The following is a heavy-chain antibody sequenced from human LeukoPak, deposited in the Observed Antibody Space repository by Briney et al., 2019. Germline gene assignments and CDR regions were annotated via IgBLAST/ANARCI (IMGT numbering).Heavy chain of an antibody. CDR2: IFPKNGGT. CDR3: VRENWYYDY. Sequence: ASVKVSCKSSGYTFTPYYIYWVRQAPGQGVEWMGWIFPKNGGTSYAQKFQGRVTMTRDTSTGIVNMEMSRLRPDDTAVYYCVRENWYYDYWGQGTLVTVSS. D-gene: IGHD1-7*01. CDR1: GYTFTPYY. V-gene: IGHV1-2*02. J-gene: IGHJ4*02.